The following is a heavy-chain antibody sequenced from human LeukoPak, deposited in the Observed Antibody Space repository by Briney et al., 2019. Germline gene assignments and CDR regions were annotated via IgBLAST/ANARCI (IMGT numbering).Heavy chain of an antibody. CDR2: IYYSGST. V-gene: IGHV4-39*07. CDR3: ARGVVTTQGGYGHFDY. D-gene: IGHD2-21*02. J-gene: IGHJ4*02. Sequence: SEPLSLTCTVSGSSITSSSYFWAWIRQTPGQGLDWIGTIYYSGSTYYNPPFKSRVTLLLDTSKYTFSLKLSSVTAADTAVHYCARGVVTTQGGYGHFDYWGQGTLVTVSS. CDR1: GSSITSSSYF.